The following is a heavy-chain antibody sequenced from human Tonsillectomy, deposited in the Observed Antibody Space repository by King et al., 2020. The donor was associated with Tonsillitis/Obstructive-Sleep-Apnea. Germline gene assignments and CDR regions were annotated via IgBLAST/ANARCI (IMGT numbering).Heavy chain of an antibody. CDR1: GYSFTIYW. J-gene: IGHJ6*03. CDR3: VRQIRGTVSTLYYYMDV. V-gene: IGHV5-10-1*01. D-gene: IGHD4-11*01. CDR2: IDPSDSYT. Sequence: VQLVESGAEVKEPGESLRISCKGSGYSFTIYWISWVRQMPGKGLEWMGKIDPSDSYTNYSPSFQGHVPISADKSISTAYLHWSSLKASDTAMYYCVRQIRGTVSTLYYYMDVWGKGTTVTVSS.